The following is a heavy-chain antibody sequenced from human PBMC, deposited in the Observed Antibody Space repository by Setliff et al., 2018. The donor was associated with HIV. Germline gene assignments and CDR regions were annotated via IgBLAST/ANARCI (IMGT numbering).Heavy chain of an antibody. CDR1: GFSVSSTY. Sequence: GGSLRLSCAASGFSVSSTYMNWVRQAPGKGPEWLSIMYSAGNIYYADSVRGRFAVSRDDSKNTLYLEMSGLRAEDTAIYYCAKPTSGMYPRSFDLWGQGTMVTVSS. D-gene: IGHD1-1*01. J-gene: IGHJ3*01. V-gene: IGHV3-53*01. CDR2: MYSAGNI. CDR3: AKPTSGMYPRSFDL.